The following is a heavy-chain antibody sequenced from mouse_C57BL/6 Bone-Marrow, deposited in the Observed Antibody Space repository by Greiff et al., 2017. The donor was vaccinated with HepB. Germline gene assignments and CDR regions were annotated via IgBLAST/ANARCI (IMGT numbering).Heavy chain of an antibody. Sequence: DVQLVESGGDLVKPGGSLKLSCAASGFTFSSYGMSWVRPTPDKRLEWVATISSGGSYTYYPDSVKGRFTISRDNAKNTLYLQMSSLKSEDTAMYYCARQDSAWFAYWGQGTLVTVSA. CDR1: GFTFSSYG. V-gene: IGHV5-6*01. J-gene: IGHJ3*01. CDR3: ARQDSAWFAY. CDR2: ISSGGSYT.